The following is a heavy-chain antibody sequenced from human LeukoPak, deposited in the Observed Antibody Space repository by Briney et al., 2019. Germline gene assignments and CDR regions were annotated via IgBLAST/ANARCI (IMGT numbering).Heavy chain of an antibody. V-gene: IGHV1-69*05. CDR3: ASVGELLPYYYYYMDV. CDR2: IIPIFGTA. Sequence: SVKVSCKASGGTFSSYAIGWVRQAPGQGLEWVGGIIPIFGTANYAQKFQGRVTITTDESTSTAYMELSSLRSEDAAVYYCASVGELLPYYYYYMDVWGKGTTVTVSS. J-gene: IGHJ6*03. CDR1: GGTFSSYA. D-gene: IGHD1-26*01.